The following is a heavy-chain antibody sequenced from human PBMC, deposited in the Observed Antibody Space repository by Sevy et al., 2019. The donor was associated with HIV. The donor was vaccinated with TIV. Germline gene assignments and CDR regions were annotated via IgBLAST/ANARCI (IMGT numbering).Heavy chain of an antibody. D-gene: IGHD3-16*02. V-gene: IGHV1-69*13. J-gene: IGHJ3*02. CDR3: ASDVSDNALDI. CDR2: IIPMFGTA. Sequence: ASVKVSCKASGGTFSSYAISWVRQAPGQGLEWMGGIIPMFGTANYSQKFQGRVTITADESTSTAYMELSSLRSEDTAVYYCASDVSDNALDIWGQGTMVTVSS. CDR1: GGTFSSYA.